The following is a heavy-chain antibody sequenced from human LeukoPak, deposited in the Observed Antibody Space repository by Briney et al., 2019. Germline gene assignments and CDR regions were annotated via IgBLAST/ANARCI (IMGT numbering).Heavy chain of an antibody. Sequence: PGGSLRLSCAASGFTFSSYAISWVRQAPGKRLDWVSTSSGSGGSTYYADSVKGRFTISRDNSKNTLYLQMNSLRAEDTAVYYCAGTYYFDSNDYYPVYWGQGTLVTVSS. V-gene: IGHV3-23*01. D-gene: IGHD3-22*01. J-gene: IGHJ4*02. CDR3: AGTYYFDSNDYYPVY. CDR1: GFTFSSYA. CDR2: SSGSGGST.